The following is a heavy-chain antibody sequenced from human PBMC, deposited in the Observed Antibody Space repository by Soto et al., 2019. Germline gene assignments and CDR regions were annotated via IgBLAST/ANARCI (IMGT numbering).Heavy chain of an antibody. CDR1: GYTFTGYY. J-gene: IGHJ6*02. CDR3: ARDSYGGNPDIYYYYYGMDV. D-gene: IGHD4-17*01. CDR2: INPNSGGT. Sequence: QVQLVQSGAEVKKPGASVKVSCKASGYTFTGYYMHWVRQAPGQGLEWMGWINPNSGGTNYAQKFQGGVTMTRDTSISTAYMALSRRRSADTAVYYCARDSYGGNPDIYYYYYGMDVWGQGTTVTVSS. V-gene: IGHV1-2*02.